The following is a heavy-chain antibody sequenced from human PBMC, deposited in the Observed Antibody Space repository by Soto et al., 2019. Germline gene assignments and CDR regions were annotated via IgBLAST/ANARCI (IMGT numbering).Heavy chain of an antibody. D-gene: IGHD3-10*01. CDR2: IWYDGSNK. CDR1: GFTFSSYG. CDR3: ARGPGGYYGSGSQLAPVQTYYYYGMDV. Sequence: GGSLRLSCAASGFTFSSYGMHWVRQAPGKGLEWVAVIWYDGSNKYYADSVKGRFTISRDNSKNTLYLQMNSLRAEDTAVYYCARGPGGYYGSGSQLAPVQTYYYYGMDVWGQGTKVTVSS. J-gene: IGHJ6*02. V-gene: IGHV3-33*01.